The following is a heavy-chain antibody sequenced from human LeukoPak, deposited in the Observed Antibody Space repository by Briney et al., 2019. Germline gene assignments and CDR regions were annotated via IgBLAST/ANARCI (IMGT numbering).Heavy chain of an antibody. D-gene: IGHD3-9*01. CDR3: ARDFTGRYFDRRYLPNWFDP. V-gene: IGHV4-4*07. CDR1: GGSISSYY. CDR2: IYTSGST. Sequence: SETLSLTCTVSGGSISSYYWSWIRQPAGKGLEWIGRIYTSGSTNYNPSLKSRVTMSVDTSKNQFSLKLSSVTAADTAVYYCARDFTGRYFDRRYLPNWFDPWGQGTLVTVSS. J-gene: IGHJ5*02.